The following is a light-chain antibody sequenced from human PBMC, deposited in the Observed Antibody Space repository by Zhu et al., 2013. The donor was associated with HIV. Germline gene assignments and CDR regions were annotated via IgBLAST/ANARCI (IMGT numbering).Light chain of an antibody. CDR1: QSVSSY. CDR3: QQYSSPIFT. Sequence: EIVMTQSSATLSVSPGERATLSCRASQSVSSYLAWYQQKPGQAPRLLIYYTSNRAAGIPARFSGSGSGTDFTLTISRLEPEDFAVYYCQQYSSPIFTFGPGYQSGYQT. J-gene: IGKJ3*01. V-gene: IGKV3D-15*01. CDR2: YTS.